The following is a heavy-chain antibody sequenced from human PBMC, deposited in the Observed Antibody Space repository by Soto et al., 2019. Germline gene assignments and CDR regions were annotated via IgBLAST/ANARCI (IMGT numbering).Heavy chain of an antibody. CDR1: GFSFSNYA. V-gene: IGHV3-64*01. CDR2: ISNNGVST. CDR3: ARGRPYQLLSYFDD. Sequence: GGSLRLSCVASGFSFSNYAMHWVRQAPGKGLEYVSAISNNGVSTYYANSVKGRFIISRDNSKNTLYLQMGSLRAEDMAVYYCARGRPYQLLSYFDDWGQGTLVTVSS. J-gene: IGHJ4*02. D-gene: IGHD2-2*01.